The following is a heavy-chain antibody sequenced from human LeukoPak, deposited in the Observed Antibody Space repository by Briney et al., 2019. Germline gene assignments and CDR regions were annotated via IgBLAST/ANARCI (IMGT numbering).Heavy chain of an antibody. CDR2: IYYSGST. Sequence: SGGSLRLSCAASGFTFSNAWMSWVRQAPGKGLEWIGYIYYSGSTNYNPSLMSRVTISVDTSKNQFSLKLSSVTAADTAVYYCAREEVVAGTHYYYYYGMDVWGQGTTVTVSS. J-gene: IGHJ6*02. V-gene: IGHV4-59*01. D-gene: IGHD6-19*01. CDR1: GFTFSNAW. CDR3: AREEVVAGTHYYYYYGMDV.